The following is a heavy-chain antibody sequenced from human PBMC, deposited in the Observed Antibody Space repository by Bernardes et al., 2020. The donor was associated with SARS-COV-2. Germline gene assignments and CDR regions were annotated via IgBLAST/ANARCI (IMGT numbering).Heavy chain of an antibody. V-gene: IGHV3-23*01. CDR2: INGDDGSA. D-gene: IGHD3-22*01. CDR3: ARDQIKVLYESGGYYD. CDR1: GFTFNLYA. Sequence: VWSLRLSCAGSGFTFNLYAMTWVRQAPGRGLEWVASINGDDGSAYYADSVKGRFTISRDNFNNILFLQMNNLRADDTALYYCARDQIKVLYESGGYYDWGQGTPVTVSS. J-gene: IGHJ4*02.